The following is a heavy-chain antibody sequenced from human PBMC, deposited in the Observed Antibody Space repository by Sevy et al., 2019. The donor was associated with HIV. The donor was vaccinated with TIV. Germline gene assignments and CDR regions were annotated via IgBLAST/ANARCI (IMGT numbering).Heavy chain of an antibody. J-gene: IGHJ3*02. CDR2: VYYTGGT. CDR3: ARRNDFDI. CDR1: GGSINSDH. Sequence: SETLSLTCTVSGGSINSDHWNWIRQPPGKGLEWIGYVYYTGGTNYNPPVKNRVTISVDRTKNQFSLKLTSVTAADTAVYYCARRNDFDIWGQGTMVTVSS. V-gene: IGHV4-59*08.